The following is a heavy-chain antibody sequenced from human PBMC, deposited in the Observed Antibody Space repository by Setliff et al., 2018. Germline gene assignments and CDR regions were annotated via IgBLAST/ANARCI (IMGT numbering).Heavy chain of an antibody. CDR1: GFTFSIYY. Sequence: GSLRLSCAASGFTFSIYYMGWVRQAPGKGLEWVANSNQDGSENYYVDSVKGRFTISRDNTKNSLYLQMNSLRVEDTAVYYCVLFGDRDTVDSWGQGTMVTVSS. D-gene: IGHD3-16*01. CDR2: SNQDGSEN. V-gene: IGHV3-7*01. J-gene: IGHJ3*02. CDR3: VLFGDRDTVDS.